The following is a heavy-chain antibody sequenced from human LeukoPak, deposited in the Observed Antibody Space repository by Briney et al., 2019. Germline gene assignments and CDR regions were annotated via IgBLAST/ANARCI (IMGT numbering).Heavy chain of an antibody. V-gene: IGHV3-30*02. CDR3: AKDRIQYYMDV. D-gene: IGHD5-18*01. J-gene: IGHJ6*03. CDR1: GFTFSNYG. Sequence: GGSLRLSCAASGFTFSNYGMHWVRQAPGKGLEWVSFIRYDGSQKYYADSVKGRFTISRDSSKNTLYLQVNSLRAEDTAVYYCAKDRIQYYMDVWGKGTTVTVSS. CDR2: IRYDGSQK.